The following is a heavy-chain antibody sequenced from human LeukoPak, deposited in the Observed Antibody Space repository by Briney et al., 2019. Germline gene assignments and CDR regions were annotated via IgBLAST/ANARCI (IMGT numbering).Heavy chain of an antibody. CDR2: INHSGST. J-gene: IGHJ4*02. CDR1: GGSFSGYY. V-gene: IGHV4-34*01. Sequence: PSETLSLTCAVYGGSFSGYYWSWIRPPPGKGLEWIGEINHSGSTNYNPSLKSRVTISVDTSKNQFSLKLSSVTAADTAVYYCARGDYGGNLDYWGQGTLVTVSS. D-gene: IGHD4-23*01. CDR3: ARGDYGGNLDY.